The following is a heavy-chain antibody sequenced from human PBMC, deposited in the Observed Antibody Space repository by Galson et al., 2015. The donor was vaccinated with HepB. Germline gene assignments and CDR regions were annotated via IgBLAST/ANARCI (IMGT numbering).Heavy chain of an antibody. J-gene: IGHJ4*02. V-gene: IGHV1-24*01. D-gene: IGHD3-16*01. Sequence: SVKVSCKVSGYTLTELSMHWVRQAPGKGLEWMGGFDPEDGETIYAQKFQGRVTMTEDTSTDTAYMELSSLRSEDTAVYYCATEKALGGAPRYWGQGTLVTVSS. CDR2: FDPEDGET. CDR1: GYTLTELS. CDR3: ATEKALGGAPRY.